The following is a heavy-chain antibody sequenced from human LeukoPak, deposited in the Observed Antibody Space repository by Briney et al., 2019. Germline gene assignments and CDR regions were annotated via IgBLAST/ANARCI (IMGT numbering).Heavy chain of an antibody. D-gene: IGHD2-15*01. CDR1: GFTVSRNY. J-gene: IGHJ4*02. CDR3: ARDRGWPAVHFDL. Sequence: PGGSLRLSCAASGFTVSRNYMSWVRQAPGKGLEWVSIMYTGGTTYYADSVKGRFTVSRDNSKNMLYLQMNSLGAEDTALYYCARDRGWPAVHFDLWGQGTLVTVSS. V-gene: IGHV3-53*01. CDR2: MYTGGTT.